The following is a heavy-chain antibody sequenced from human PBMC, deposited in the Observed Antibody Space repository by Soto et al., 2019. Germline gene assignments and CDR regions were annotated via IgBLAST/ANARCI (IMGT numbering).Heavy chain of an antibody. CDR2: ISFDGSNK. CDR1: GFTFSNYG. J-gene: IGHJ6*02. Sequence: GGSLRLSCAASGFTFSNYGMHWVRQAPGKGLEWVALISFDGSNKYYADSVKGRFIISRDNSKNTLYLQMNSLRAEDTAVYYCARDLPTNGDGMDVWGQGATVTVSS. V-gene: IGHV3-30*03. D-gene: IGHD2-8*01. CDR3: ARDLPTNGDGMDV.